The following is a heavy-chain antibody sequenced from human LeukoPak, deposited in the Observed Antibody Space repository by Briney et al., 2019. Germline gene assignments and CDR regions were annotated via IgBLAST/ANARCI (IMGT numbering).Heavy chain of an antibody. J-gene: IGHJ4*01. CDR3: ARDLRPYGPLGY. CDR1: GFTFSSYS. Sequence: GGSLRLSCAASGFTFSSYSMNWVRQAPGKGLEWVSSISSSSSYIYYADSVKGRFTISRDNAKNSLYLQMNSLRAEDTAVYYCARDLRPYGPLGYWGHGTLVTVSS. V-gene: IGHV3-21*01. CDR2: ISSSSSYI. D-gene: IGHD1-26*01.